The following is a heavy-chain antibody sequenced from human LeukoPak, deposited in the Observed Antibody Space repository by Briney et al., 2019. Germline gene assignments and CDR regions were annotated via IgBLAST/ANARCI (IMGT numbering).Heavy chain of an antibody. CDR3: ARDLRPVMEYYFDY. D-gene: IGHD3-16*01. J-gene: IGHJ4*02. Sequence: ASVEVSCKASGYTFTGYYMHWVRQAPGQGLEWMGWIIPNSGGTNYAQKFQGRVTMTRDTSISTAYMELSRLRSDDTAVYYCARDLRPVMEYYFDYWGQGTLVTVSS. CDR2: IIPNSGGT. CDR1: GYTFTGYY. V-gene: IGHV1-2*02.